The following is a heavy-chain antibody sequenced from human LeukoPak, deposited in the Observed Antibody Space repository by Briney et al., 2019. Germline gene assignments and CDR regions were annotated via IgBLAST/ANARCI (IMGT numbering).Heavy chain of an antibody. D-gene: IGHD2-15*01. CDR1: GGSFSGYY. CDR2: INHSGST. J-gene: IGHJ4*02. V-gene: IGHV4-34*01. Sequence: SETLSLTCAVYGGSFSGYYWSWIRQPPGKGLEWIGEINHSGSTNYNPSLKSRVTISVDTSKNQLSLKLSSVTAADTAVYYCARGSGGRAGYWGQGTLVTVSS. CDR3: ARGSGGRAGY.